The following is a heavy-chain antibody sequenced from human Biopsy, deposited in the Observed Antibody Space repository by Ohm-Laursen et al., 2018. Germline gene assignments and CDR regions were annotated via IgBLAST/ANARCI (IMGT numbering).Heavy chain of an antibody. CDR2: IYYSGST. D-gene: IGHD2/OR15-2a*01. CDR1: GGSISSDY. J-gene: IGHJ6*02. V-gene: IGHV4-59*01. Sequence: ETLSLTFTVSGGSISSDYWSWIRQTPGKGLEWIGYIYYSGSTNYNPSPKSRVTISVDTSKNQFSLRLNSVTAADTAVYYCARATNSTGWPYYYFYGMDVWGQGTTVTVSS. CDR3: ARATNSTGWPYYYFYGMDV.